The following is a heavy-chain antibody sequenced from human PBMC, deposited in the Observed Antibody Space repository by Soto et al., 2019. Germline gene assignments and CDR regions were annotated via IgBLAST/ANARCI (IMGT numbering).Heavy chain of an antibody. Sequence: QVQLVQSGAEVKKPGATVKLSCKASGYTFTSSHMHWVRQVPGQGLEWMGVIDCRGGTTSYTQKFQGRVTMITDASTSTVYMYLDSLRSEDTAVYYCTRDGDGDGWDVVLDYWGQGTLVTVSS. CDR3: TRDGDGDGWDVVLDY. J-gene: IGHJ4*02. CDR2: IDCRGGTT. V-gene: IGHV1-46*03. D-gene: IGHD2-21*01. CDR1: GYTFTSSH.